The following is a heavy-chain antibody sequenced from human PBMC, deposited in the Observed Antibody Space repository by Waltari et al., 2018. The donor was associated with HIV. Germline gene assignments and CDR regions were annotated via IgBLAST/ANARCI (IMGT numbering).Heavy chain of an antibody. CDR2: MNPNSRNT. CDR3: ARAVNAVGAPHWFAP. CDR1: GYICNTYD. J-gene: IGHJ5*02. D-gene: IGHD1-26*01. Sequence: QVQLVQSGAEVKQPGASVKVSCKASGYICNTYDINWVRQATGQGLEWMGWMNPNSRNTGYAQKFQGRVTMTRDTSITTAYMELSSLKSEDTAVYYCARAVNAVGAPHWFAPWGQGTLVTVSS. V-gene: IGHV1-8*01.